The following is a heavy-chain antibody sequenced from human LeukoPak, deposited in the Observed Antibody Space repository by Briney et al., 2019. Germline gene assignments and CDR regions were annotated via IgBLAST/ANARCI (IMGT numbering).Heavy chain of an antibody. CDR3: ARGLVVRGVIPFDY. Sequence: GGSLRLSCSASGFTFTPYWMHWVRQAPGKGLVWVSRINSDGSSTSYADSVKGRFTISRDNAKNSLYLQMNSLRAEDTAVYYCARGLVVRGVIPFDYWGQGTLVTVSS. J-gene: IGHJ4*02. CDR1: GFTFTPYW. D-gene: IGHD3-10*01. V-gene: IGHV3-74*01. CDR2: INSDGSST.